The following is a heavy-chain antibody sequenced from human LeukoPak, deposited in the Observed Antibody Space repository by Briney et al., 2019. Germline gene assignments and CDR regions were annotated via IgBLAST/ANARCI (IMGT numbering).Heavy chain of an antibody. Sequence: GESLEISCKGSGYSFTSYCIGWVRQMPGKGLEWMGIIYPGDSDTRYSPSFQGQVTISADKSISTAYLQWSSLKASDTAMYYCARGYYYDSSGCYYWGQGTLVTVSS. CDR1: GYSFTSYC. CDR3: ARGYYYDSSGCYY. D-gene: IGHD3-22*01. J-gene: IGHJ4*02. V-gene: IGHV5-51*01. CDR2: IYPGDSDT.